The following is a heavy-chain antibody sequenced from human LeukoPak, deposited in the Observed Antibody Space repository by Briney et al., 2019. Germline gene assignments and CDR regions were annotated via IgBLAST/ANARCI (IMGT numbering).Heavy chain of an antibody. V-gene: IGHV3-15*01. Sequence: GGSLRLSCATSGFPFTNTWMNWVRQAPGKGLEWVGRIKTKTDGGTTDHAAPVKGRFTISRDDSKNTLYLQMNSLKTEDTAVYYCTRGLGKTAITYWGQGPLAPVS. CDR1: GFPFTNTW. CDR3: TRGLGKTAITY. D-gene: IGHD1-14*01. CDR2: IKTKTDGGTT. J-gene: IGHJ4*02.